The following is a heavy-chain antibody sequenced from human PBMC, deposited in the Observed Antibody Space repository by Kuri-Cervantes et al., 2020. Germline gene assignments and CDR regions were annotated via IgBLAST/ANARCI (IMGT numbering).Heavy chain of an antibody. CDR3: ARVAVEYSSGWCDNYYYGMDV. V-gene: IGHV3-48*04. J-gene: IGHJ6*02. CDR2: ISSSGSTI. CDR1: GFTFSSYG. Sequence: GGSLRLSCAASGFTFSSYGMHWIRQAPGKGLEWVSYISSSGSTIYYADSVKGRFTISRDNAKNSLYLQMNSLRAEDTAVYYCARVAVEYSSGWCDNYYYGMDVWCQGTTVTVSS. D-gene: IGHD6-19*01.